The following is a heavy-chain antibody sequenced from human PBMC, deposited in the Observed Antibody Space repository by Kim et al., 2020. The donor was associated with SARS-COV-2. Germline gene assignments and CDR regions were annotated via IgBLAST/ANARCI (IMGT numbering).Heavy chain of an antibody. V-gene: IGHV4-39*01. CDR2: VYSSGSN. CDR3: ARCRRSGLYYIDF. Sequence: SETLSLTCTVSGDSISTSSDYWGWIRQPPGKGLEWIGSVYSSGSNYYNPSLKSRVTVSVDTSKSQFSLRLTSVTATDTAVYYCARCRRSGLYYIDFWGQGTQVTVSS. CDR1: GDSISTSSDY. J-gene: IGHJ4*02. D-gene: IGHD6-19*01.